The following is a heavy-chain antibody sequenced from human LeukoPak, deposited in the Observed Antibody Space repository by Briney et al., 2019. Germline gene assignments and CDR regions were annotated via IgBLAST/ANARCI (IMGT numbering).Heavy chain of an antibody. CDR1: GYFISSGYY. CDR3: ARHVHSGYEIDY. CDR2: IYDGGSS. Sequence: SETLSLTCTVSGYFISSGYYWTWIRQPPGKGLEWIRSIYDGGSSSYNPPLKSRVTISVDTPKNQFSLKLSSVTAADTAVYYCARHVHSGYEIDYWGQGTLVTVSS. J-gene: IGHJ4*02. D-gene: IGHD5-12*01. V-gene: IGHV4-38-2*02.